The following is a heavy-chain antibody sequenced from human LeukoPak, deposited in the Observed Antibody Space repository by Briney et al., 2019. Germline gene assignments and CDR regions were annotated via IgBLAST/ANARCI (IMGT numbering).Heavy chain of an antibody. CDR2: ITSSSSYT. V-gene: IGHV3-21*01. J-gene: IGHJ4*02. CDR1: GITFSNYN. Sequence: GGSLRLSCAAPGITFSNYNMNWVRQAPGKGLEWISSITSSSSYTFYADSVKGRFTISRDNAKNSLYLQMNSLRAEDTAVYYCARDYSTVTTFFDYWGQGTLVTVSS. D-gene: IGHD4-17*01. CDR3: ARDYSTVTTFFDY.